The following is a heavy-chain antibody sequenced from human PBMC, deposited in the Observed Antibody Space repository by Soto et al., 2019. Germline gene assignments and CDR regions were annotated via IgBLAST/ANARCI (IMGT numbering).Heavy chain of an antibody. Sequence: GGSLRLSCAASGFTFSSYDMHWVRQATGKGLKWVSAIGTAGDTYYPGSVKGRFTISRENAKNSLYLQMNSLRAGDTAVYYCARSLTVYDFYGMDVWGQGTTVTVSS. D-gene: IGHD3-3*01. CDR1: GFTFSSYD. V-gene: IGHV3-13*01. CDR2: IGTAGDT. J-gene: IGHJ6*02. CDR3: ARSLTVYDFYGMDV.